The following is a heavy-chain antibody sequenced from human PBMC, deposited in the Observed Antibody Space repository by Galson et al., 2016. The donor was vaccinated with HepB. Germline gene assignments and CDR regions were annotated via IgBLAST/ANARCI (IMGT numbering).Heavy chain of an antibody. CDR2: IKEDGSKT. CDR3: ARYGDEAGWNFQH. Sequence: SLRLSYAASGFTFSRFWMNWVRQAPGKGLEWVASIKEDGSKTSYVDSVKGRYTISRDNVENSLYLQMNSLRAEDTAVYYCARYGDEAGWNFQHWGQGTLVTVSS. V-gene: IGHV3-7*03. J-gene: IGHJ1*01. D-gene: IGHD6-19*01. CDR1: GFTFSRFW.